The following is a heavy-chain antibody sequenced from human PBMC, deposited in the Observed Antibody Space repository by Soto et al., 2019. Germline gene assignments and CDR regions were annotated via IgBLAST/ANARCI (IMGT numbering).Heavy chain of an antibody. Sequence: SVKVSCKASGGTFSSYAMRWVRQAPGQGLEWMGGIIPIFGTANYAQKFQGRVTITADESTSTAYMELSSLRSEDTAVYYCARAPSDGMADSDLNWFDPWGQGTLVTVSS. D-gene: IGHD1-26*01. CDR2: IIPIFGTA. V-gene: IGHV1-69*13. J-gene: IGHJ5*02. CDR3: ARAPSDGMADSDLNWFDP. CDR1: GGTFSSYA.